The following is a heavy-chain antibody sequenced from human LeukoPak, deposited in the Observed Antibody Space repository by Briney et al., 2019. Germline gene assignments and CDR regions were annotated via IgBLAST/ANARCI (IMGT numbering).Heavy chain of an antibody. V-gene: IGHV3-33*01. CDR2: IWYDGSNK. CDR3: ARDLAPPSYYDSSGYDRFDY. Sequence: GGSLRLSCAASGFTFSSYGMHWVRRAPGKGLERVAVIWYDGSNKYYADSVKGRFTISRDNSKNTLYLQMNSLRAEDTAVYYCARDLAPPSYYDSSGYDRFDYWGQGTLVTVSS. J-gene: IGHJ4*02. D-gene: IGHD3-22*01. CDR1: GFTFSSYG.